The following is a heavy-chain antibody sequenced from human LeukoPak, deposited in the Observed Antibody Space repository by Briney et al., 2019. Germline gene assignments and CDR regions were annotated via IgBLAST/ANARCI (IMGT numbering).Heavy chain of an antibody. J-gene: IGHJ3*02. V-gene: IGHV3-21*01. CDR1: GFTFSTYT. Sequence: PGGSLRLSCAASGFTFSTYTMNWVRQAPGKGLEWLSSINSSSTYIYSADSVKGRFTISRDNAKNSLYLQMNSLRAEHTAVYYCARDPGRREKAFDIWGQGTMVTVSS. CDR2: INSSSTYI. D-gene: IGHD1-14*01. CDR3: ARDPGRREKAFDI.